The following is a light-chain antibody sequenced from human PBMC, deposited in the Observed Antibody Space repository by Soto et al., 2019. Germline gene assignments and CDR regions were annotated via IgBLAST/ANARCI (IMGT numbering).Light chain of an antibody. CDR1: QGISSY. V-gene: IGKV1-8*01. Sequence: ASRMTQARCSLSASTGERVTITCLAIQGISSYLAWYQQKPGKAPKLLIYAASTLQSGVPSRFSGSGSGTDFTLTISCLQSEDFATYYCQQYYSYPLTFGQGTRLEI. J-gene: IGKJ5*01. CDR2: AAS. CDR3: QQYYSYPLT.